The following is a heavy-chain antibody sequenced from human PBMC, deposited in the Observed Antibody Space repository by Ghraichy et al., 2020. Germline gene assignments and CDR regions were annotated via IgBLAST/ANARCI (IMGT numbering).Heavy chain of an antibody. CDR1: GYTFTGYY. CDR2: INPNSGVT. J-gene: IGHJ4*02. V-gene: IGHV1-2*02. CDR3: ARVPNTGAFDY. Sequence: ASMKVSCKASGYTFTGYYIHWVRQAPGQGLEWMGWINPNSGVTKYAQMFEGRVTMTRDTSISTAYIELSSLRSDDTAVYFCARVPNTGAFDYWGQGTLVTVSS. D-gene: IGHD1-14*01.